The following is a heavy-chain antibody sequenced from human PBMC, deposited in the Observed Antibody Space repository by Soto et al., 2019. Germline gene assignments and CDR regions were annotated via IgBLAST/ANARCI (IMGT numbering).Heavy chain of an antibody. Sequence: QVQLVQSGAEVKKPGSSVEVSCKASGGTFSSYAISWVRQAPGQGLEWMGGIIPIFGTANYAQKFQGRVTITADESTSTAYMELSSLRSEDTAVYYCARDRDYGATRDYFDYWGQGTLVTVSS. D-gene: IGHD4-17*01. CDR3: ARDRDYGATRDYFDY. CDR2: IIPIFGTA. CDR1: GGTFSSYA. J-gene: IGHJ4*02. V-gene: IGHV1-69*01.